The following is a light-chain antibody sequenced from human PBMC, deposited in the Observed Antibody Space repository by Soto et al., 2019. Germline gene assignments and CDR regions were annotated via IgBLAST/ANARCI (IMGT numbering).Light chain of an antibody. V-gene: IGKV4-1*01. Sequence: DIVMTQSPDSLAVSLGERATINCKSSQSVLYSSDNKNYLAWYQQKPGQTPKLLIYWASTRDSGVPDRFSGSGSGADFPLTISSLQAEDVAVYYCQQYYTTLTFGGGTRVEIK. J-gene: IGKJ4*01. CDR1: QSVLYSSDNKNY. CDR3: QQYYTTLT. CDR2: WAS.